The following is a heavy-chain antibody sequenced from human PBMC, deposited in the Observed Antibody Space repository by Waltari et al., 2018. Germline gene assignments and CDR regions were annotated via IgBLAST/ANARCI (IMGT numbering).Heavy chain of an antibody. J-gene: IGHJ4*02. CDR3: RNYYYGSGPSYYFDY. V-gene: IGHV4-38-2*01. D-gene: IGHD3-10*01. Sequence: QVQLQESGPGLVKPSETLSLPCAVSGYSFCSGYNWGWIRQPPGKGLEWIGSMYHSGSTYYNPSLKSRVTISVDRSKNQFSLRLSSVTAADTAVYYCRNYYYGSGPSYYFDYWGQGTLVTVSS. CDR1: GYSFCSGYN. CDR2: MYHSGST.